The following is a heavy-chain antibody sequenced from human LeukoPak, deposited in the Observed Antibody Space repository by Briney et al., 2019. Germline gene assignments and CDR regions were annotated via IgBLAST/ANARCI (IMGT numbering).Heavy chain of an antibody. V-gene: IGHV3-30*18. D-gene: IGHD2-21*02. J-gene: IGHJ3*02. Sequence: GGSLRLSCAASGFTFSSYGMHWVRQAPGKGLEWVAVISYDGSNKYYADSVKGRFTISRDNSKNTLYPQMNSLRAEDTAVYYCAKGDIVVVTGAFDIWGQGTMVTVSS. CDR2: ISYDGSNK. CDR1: GFTFSSYG. CDR3: AKGDIVVVTGAFDI.